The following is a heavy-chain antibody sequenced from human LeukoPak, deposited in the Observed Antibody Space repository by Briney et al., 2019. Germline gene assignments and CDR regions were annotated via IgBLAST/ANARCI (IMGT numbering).Heavy chain of an antibody. D-gene: IGHD3-3*01. CDR3: ARGGSGTTYYDFWSGYYKRDYFDY. CDR1: GGSFSGYY. Sequence: SETLSLTCAVYGGSFSGYYWSWIRQPPGKGLEWIGYIYYSGSTNYNPSLKSRVTISVDTSKNQFSLKLSSVTAADTAVYYCARGGSGTTYYDFWSGYYKRDYFDYWGQGTLVTVSS. V-gene: IGHV4-59*01. CDR2: IYYSGST. J-gene: IGHJ4*02.